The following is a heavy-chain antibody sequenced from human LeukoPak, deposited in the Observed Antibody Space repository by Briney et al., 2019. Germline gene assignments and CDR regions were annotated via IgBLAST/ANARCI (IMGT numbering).Heavy chain of an antibody. CDR2: IYHSGST. Sequence: PSETLSLTCAVSGGSISSSNWWSWVRQPPGKGLEWIGEIYHSGSTNYNPSLKSRVTISVDKSKNQFSLKLSSVTAADTAVYYCARDYCSSTSCNAFNIWGQGTMVTVS. CDR3: ARDYCSSTSCNAFNI. V-gene: IGHV4-4*02. CDR1: GGSISSSNW. J-gene: IGHJ3*02. D-gene: IGHD2-2*01.